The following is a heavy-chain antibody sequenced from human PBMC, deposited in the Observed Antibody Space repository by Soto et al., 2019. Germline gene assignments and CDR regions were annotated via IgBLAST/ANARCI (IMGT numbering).Heavy chain of an antibody. CDR1: GGSVSSGSYY. CDR2: IYYSGST. D-gene: IGHD3-10*01. Sequence: SETLSLTCTVSGGSVSSGSYYWSWIRQPPGKGLEWIGYIYYSGSTNYNPSLKSRVTISVDTSKNQFSLKLSSVTAADTAVYYCARVLLYYYGSGPDNWFDPWGQGTLVTVSS. V-gene: IGHV4-61*01. J-gene: IGHJ5*02. CDR3: ARVLLYYYGSGPDNWFDP.